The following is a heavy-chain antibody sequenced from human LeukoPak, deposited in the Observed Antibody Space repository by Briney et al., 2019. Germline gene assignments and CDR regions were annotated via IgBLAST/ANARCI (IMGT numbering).Heavy chain of an antibody. Sequence: SETLSLTCAVYGGSFSGYYWSWIRQPPGKGLEWIGEISHSGSTNYNPSLKSRVTISVDTSKNQFSLKLSSVTAADTAVYYCARHSGYYDFWSGQEKPSYFDYWGQGTLVTVSS. D-gene: IGHD3-3*01. CDR3: ARHSGYYDFWSGQEKPSYFDY. CDR1: GGSFSGYY. J-gene: IGHJ4*02. CDR2: ISHSGST. V-gene: IGHV4-34*01.